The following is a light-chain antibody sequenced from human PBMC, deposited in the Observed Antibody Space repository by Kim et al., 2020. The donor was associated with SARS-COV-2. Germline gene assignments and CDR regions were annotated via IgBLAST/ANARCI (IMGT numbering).Light chain of an antibody. V-gene: IGKV1-12*01. J-gene: IGKJ4*01. CDR1: QGISSW. Sequence: ASVGDRVTIPWRASQGISSWLAWYQQKPGKAPKLLIYGASSSQSGVPSRISGSGSGTDFTLTISSLQPEDCATYYCQQCMSFPRSFGRGTKVDIK. CDR3: QQCMSFPRS. CDR2: GAS.